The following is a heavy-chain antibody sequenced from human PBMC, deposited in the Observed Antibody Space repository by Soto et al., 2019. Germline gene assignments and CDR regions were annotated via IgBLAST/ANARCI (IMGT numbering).Heavy chain of an antibody. CDR2: IIPIFGTA. CDR3: ASHYDSSGYYYRGLDY. D-gene: IGHD3-22*01. V-gene: IGHV1-69*12. Sequence: QVQLVQSGAEMKKPGSSVKVSCKASGGTFSSYAISWVRQAPGQGLEWMGGIIPIFGTADYAKKFQVRVTITADESTSTGNMELSSLRSEDTAVYYCASHYDSSGYYYRGLDYWGQGTLVTVSS. CDR1: GGTFSSYA. J-gene: IGHJ4*02.